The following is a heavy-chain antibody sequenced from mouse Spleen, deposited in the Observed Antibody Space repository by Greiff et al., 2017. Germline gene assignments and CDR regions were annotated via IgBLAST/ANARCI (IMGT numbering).Heavy chain of an antibody. Sequence: VQRVESGPGLVAPSQSLSITCTVSGFSLTSYGVHWVRQPPGKGLEWLGVIWAGGSTNYNSALMSRLSISKDNSKSQVFLKMNSLQTDDTAMYYCARDEGTVVGDYAMDYWGQGTSVTVSS. J-gene: IGHJ4*01. V-gene: IGHV2-9*02. CDR1: GFSLTSYG. CDR3: ARDEGTVVGDYAMDY. D-gene: IGHD1-1*01. CDR2: IWAGGST.